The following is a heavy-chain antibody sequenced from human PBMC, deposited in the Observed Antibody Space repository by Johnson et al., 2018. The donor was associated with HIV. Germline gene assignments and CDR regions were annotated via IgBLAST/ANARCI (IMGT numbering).Heavy chain of an antibody. J-gene: IGHJ3*02. CDR1: GFTVSSNY. CDR3: ARADYYDANAFDI. D-gene: IGHD3-22*01. Sequence: VQLVESGGGLVQPGGSLRLSCAASGFTVSSNYMSWVRQAPGKGLEWVSVIYSGGSTYYADSVKGRFTISRDNSKNTLYRQMNSLRAEDTAVYYCARADYYDANAFDIWGQGTMVTVSS. V-gene: IGHV3-53*01. CDR2: IYSGGST.